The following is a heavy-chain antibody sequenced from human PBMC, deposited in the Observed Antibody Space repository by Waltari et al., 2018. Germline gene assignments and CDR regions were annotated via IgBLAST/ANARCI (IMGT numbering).Heavy chain of an antibody. Sequence: EVQLVESGGGLVQPGGSLRLSCAASGFTFSSYSMNWVRQAPGKGLEWVSYISSSSSTIYYADSGKGRFTISRDNAKNSLYLQMNSLRAEDTAVYYCAREWLGHRYYYGMDVWGQGTTVTVSS. V-gene: IGHV3-48*01. D-gene: IGHD6-19*01. J-gene: IGHJ6*02. CDR1: GFTFSSYS. CDR3: AREWLGHRYYYGMDV. CDR2: ISSSSSTI.